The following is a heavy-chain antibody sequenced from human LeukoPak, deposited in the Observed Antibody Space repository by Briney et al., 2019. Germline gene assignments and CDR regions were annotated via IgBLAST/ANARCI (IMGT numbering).Heavy chain of an antibody. CDR2: IKQDGSDK. Sequence: GGSLRLSCAASGFSFIHYWMSWVRQAPGKGLEWVANIKQDGSDKYYMDSVKGRFTISRDNAKNSLYLQMNSLRAEDTAVYYCARERYSSDWYDPFHHWGQGTLVTVSS. CDR1: GFSFIHYW. D-gene: IGHD6-19*01. CDR3: ARERYSSDWYDPFHH. J-gene: IGHJ1*01. V-gene: IGHV3-7*01.